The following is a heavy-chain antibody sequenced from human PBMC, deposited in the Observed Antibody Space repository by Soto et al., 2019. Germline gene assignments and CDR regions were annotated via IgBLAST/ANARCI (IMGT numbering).Heavy chain of an antibody. D-gene: IGHD3-10*01. CDR2: INPNSGGT. CDR3: ARGRSGDYYYYYGMDV. J-gene: IGHJ6*02. Sequence: ASVKASCKASGYAFTGYYMHWVRQAPGQGLEWMGWINPNSGGTNYAQKFQGRVTMTRDTSISTAYMERSRLRSDDTAVYYCARGRSGDYYYYYGMDVWGQGTTVTVSS. V-gene: IGHV1-2*02. CDR1: GYAFTGYY.